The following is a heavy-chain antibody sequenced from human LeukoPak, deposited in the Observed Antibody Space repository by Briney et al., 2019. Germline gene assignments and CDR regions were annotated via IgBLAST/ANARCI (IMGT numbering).Heavy chain of an antibody. J-gene: IGHJ5*02. CDR3: ARDPHYCSSTSCYSGWFDP. CDR2: IKQDGSEK. D-gene: IGHD2-2*02. V-gene: IGHV3-7*03. CDR1: GFTFSSYW. Sequence: PGGSLRLSCAASGFTFSSYWMSWVRQAPGKGLEWVANIKQDGSEKYYVDSVKGRFTISRDNAKNSLYLQMNSLRAEDTAVYYCARDPHYCSSTSCYSGWFDPWGQGTLVTVSS.